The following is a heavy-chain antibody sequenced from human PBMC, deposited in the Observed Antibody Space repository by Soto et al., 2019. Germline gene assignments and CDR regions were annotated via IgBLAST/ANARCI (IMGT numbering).Heavy chain of an antibody. CDR1: GYTFTSYD. V-gene: IGHV1-8*01. D-gene: IGHD6-6*01. Sequence: ASVKVSCKASGYTFTSYDINWVRQATGQGLEWMGWMNPNSGNTGYAQKFQGRVTMTRNTSISTAYMELSSLRSEDTAVYYCARSRAGIAARPSDYWGQGTLVTAPQ. CDR2: MNPNSGNT. J-gene: IGHJ4*02. CDR3: ARSRAGIAARPSDY.